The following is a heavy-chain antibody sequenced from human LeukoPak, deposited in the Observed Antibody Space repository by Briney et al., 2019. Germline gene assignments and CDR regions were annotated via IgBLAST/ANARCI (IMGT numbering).Heavy chain of an antibody. CDR3: ARKEGYCSGGSCFVDY. Sequence: ASVRVSCKASGYLFINYGISWVRQAPGQGLEWMGWISAYNGNTNYAQKLQGRVTMTTDTSTSTAYMELRSLRSDDTAVYYCARKEGYCSGGSCFVDYWGQGTLVTVSS. CDR1: GYLFINYG. D-gene: IGHD2-15*01. CDR2: ISAYNGNT. V-gene: IGHV1-18*01. J-gene: IGHJ4*02.